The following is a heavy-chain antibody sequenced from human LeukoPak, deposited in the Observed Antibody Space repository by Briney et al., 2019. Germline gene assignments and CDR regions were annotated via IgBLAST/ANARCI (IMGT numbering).Heavy chain of an antibody. Sequence: GESLKISCKGSGYSFTSYWIGWVRQMPGKGLEWMGIIYPGHSDTRYSPSVQGQVTISADKSIRTAYLQWSSLKASDTAMYYCARQSSQYSGSYWSFDYWGQGTLVTVSS. CDR3: ARQSSQYSGSYWSFDY. J-gene: IGHJ4*02. V-gene: IGHV5-51*01. D-gene: IGHD1-26*01. CDR2: IYPGHSDT. CDR1: GYSFTSYW.